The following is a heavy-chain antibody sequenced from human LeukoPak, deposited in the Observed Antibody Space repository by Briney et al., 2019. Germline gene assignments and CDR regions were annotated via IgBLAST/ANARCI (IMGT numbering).Heavy chain of an antibody. CDR3: AKGDDILTGYYGY. J-gene: IGHJ4*02. V-gene: IGHV3-23*01. Sequence: GGSLRLSCAASGFTFSSYAMSWVRQAPGKGLEWVSAISGSGGSAYYADSVKGRFTISRDNSKNTLYLQMNSLRAEDTAVYYCAKGDDILTGYYGYWGQGTLVTVSS. D-gene: IGHD3-9*01. CDR1: GFTFSSYA. CDR2: ISGSGGSA.